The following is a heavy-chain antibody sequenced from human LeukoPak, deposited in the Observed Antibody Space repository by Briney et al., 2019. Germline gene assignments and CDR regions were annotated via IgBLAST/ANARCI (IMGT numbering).Heavy chain of an antibody. CDR1: GFTFSSYP. CDR2: ISSRSDYI. D-gene: IGHD5-18*01. V-gene: IGHV3-21*01. J-gene: IGHJ5*02. Sequence: GGSLRLSCAASGFTFSSYPMNWVRQAPGKGLEWVSSISSRSDYIYYADSVKGRFTISRDNSKNTLYLQMNSLRAEDTAVYYCAREYCYGHNWFDPWGQGTLVTVSS. CDR3: AREYCYGHNWFDP.